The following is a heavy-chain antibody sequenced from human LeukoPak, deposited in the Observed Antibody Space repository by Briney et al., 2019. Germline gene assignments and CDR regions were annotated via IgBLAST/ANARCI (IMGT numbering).Heavy chain of an antibody. V-gene: IGHV4-59*01. J-gene: IGHJ6*03. Sequence: SETLSLTRTVTGGSISSYYWSWIRQPPGKGLEWIGYIYYSGSTTYNPSLKSRVTISVDTSKNQFSLKLSSVTAADTAVYYCARRVEDFSYYYMDVWGKGTTVTVSS. CDR2: IYYSGST. D-gene: IGHD5-24*01. CDR1: GGSISSYY. CDR3: ARRVEDFSYYYMDV.